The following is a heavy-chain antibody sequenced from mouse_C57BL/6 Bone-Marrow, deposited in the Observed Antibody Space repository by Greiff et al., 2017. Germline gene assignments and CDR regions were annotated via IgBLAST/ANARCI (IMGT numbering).Heavy chain of an antibody. CDR2: IRNKTNNPAT. CDR1: GFTFSDAW. J-gene: IGHJ1*03. V-gene: IGHV6-6*01. D-gene: IGHD1-1*01. Sequence: EVQVVETGGGLVQPGGSMKLSCAASGFTFSDAWMDWVRQSPEKGLEWVAEIRNKTNNPATDYAESVKGRFTISRGDSKSSVYLRMNSLRAEDTGIYYCTRSSYWYFDVWGTGTTVTVSS. CDR3: TRSSYWYFDV.